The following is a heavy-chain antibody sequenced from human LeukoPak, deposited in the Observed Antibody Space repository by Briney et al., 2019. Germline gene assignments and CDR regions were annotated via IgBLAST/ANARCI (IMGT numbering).Heavy chain of an antibody. CDR1: GFIFSKYA. V-gene: IGHV3-23*01. CDR2: ISATGAST. CDR3: AKDLWHLVRMIDH. Sequence: GGSLRLSCEGSGFIFSKYAMNWVRQAPGKGLEWVSAISATGASTYYIDSVKGRFTTSRDNSNNTLYLQMNSLRAEDTARYYCAKDLWHLVRMIDHWGQGILVIAST. J-gene: IGHJ4*02. D-gene: IGHD6-6*01.